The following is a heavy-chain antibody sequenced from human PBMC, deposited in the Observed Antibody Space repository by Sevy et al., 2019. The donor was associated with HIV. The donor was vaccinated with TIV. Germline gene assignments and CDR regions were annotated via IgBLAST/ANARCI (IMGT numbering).Heavy chain of an antibody. J-gene: IGHJ3*02. CDR3: AREKSWPRDAFDI. CDR1: GGTFSSYA. V-gene: IGHV1-69*13. Sequence: SVKVSCKASGGTFSSYAISWVRQAPGQGLEWMGGIIPIFGTANYAQKFQGRVTITADESTSTAYMELSSLRSEDTAVYYCAREKSWPRDAFDIWGQGTMVTVSS. CDR2: IIPIFGTA.